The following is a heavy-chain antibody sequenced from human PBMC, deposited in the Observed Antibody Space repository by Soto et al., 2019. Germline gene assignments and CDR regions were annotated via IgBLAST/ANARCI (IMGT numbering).Heavy chain of an antibody. J-gene: IGHJ5*02. CDR3: VRDGTKTLRDWFDP. D-gene: IGHD1-1*01. CDR1: GASISGFY. CDR2: IYATGTT. V-gene: IGHV4-4*07. Sequence: SETMSLTCTVSGASISGFYWSWIRKSTGKGLEWIGRIYATGTTDYNPSLKSRVMMSVDTSKKQFSLKLRSVTAADTAVYYCVRDGTKTLRDWFDPWGQGISVTVSS.